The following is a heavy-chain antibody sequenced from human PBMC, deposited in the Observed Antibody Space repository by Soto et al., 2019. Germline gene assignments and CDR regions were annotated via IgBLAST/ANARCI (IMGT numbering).Heavy chain of an antibody. CDR3: ARGGSESYYNGVQKDYLEA. J-gene: IGHJ5*02. CDR1: GYNFSNYR. D-gene: IGHD3-10*01. Sequence: GDSLKISCQASGYNFSNYRLYWVHQMPGKGLEWMGRVDPSDPYTTYSPSFQCLVTISVDKSISTAYLQWSSLKASDTAIYYCARGGSESYYNGVQKDYLEALGQGTLVTVSS. V-gene: IGHV5-10-1*01. CDR2: VDPSDPYT.